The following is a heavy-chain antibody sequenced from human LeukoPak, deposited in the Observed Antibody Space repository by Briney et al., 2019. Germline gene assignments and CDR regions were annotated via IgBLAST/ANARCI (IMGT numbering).Heavy chain of an antibody. CDR1: GFTFSTYA. CDR3: AKDNSYYGSGNYFDY. J-gene: IGHJ4*02. CDR2: ISASGGTT. D-gene: IGHD3-10*01. Sequence: GGSLRLSCAASGFTFSTYAMSWVRQAPGKGLEWVSGISASGGTTYYADSVKGRFTISRDNSKNTLYLQMNSLRAEDTAVYYCAKDNSYYGSGNYFDYWGQGTLVTVSS. V-gene: IGHV3-23*01.